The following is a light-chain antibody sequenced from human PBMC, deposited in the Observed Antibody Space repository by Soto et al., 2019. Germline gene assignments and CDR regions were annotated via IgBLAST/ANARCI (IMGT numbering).Light chain of an antibody. CDR1: QSVGSN. CDR2: GAS. J-gene: IGKJ1*01. CDR3: QQYNNWPPWT. Sequence: EIVMTQSPATLSVSPGERATLSCRASQSVGSNLAWYQQKPGQAPRLLIHGASTRATGLPARFSGSGSGTEFTLTISSLQFEDFAIYYCQQYNNWPPWTFGQGTKVEIK. V-gene: IGKV3-15*01.